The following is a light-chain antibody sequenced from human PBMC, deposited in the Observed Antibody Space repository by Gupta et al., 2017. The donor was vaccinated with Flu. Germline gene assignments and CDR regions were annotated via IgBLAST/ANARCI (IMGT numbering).Light chain of an antibody. CDR3: CSYAGSNTWV. CDR1: SSDVGSYNL. Sequence: QSALTQPASVSGSPGQSITISCTGTSSDVGSYNLVSWYQQHPGKAPKLMIYEGSKRPSGVSNRFSGSKSCNTASLTISGLQAEDEADYYCCSYAGSNTWVFGGGTKLTVL. V-gene: IGLV2-23*01. J-gene: IGLJ3*02. CDR2: EGS.